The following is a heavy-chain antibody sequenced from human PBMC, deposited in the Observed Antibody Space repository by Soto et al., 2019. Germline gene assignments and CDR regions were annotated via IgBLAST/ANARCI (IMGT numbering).Heavy chain of an antibody. V-gene: IGHV3-23*01. D-gene: IGHD3-10*01. J-gene: IGHJ3*02. CDR3: AKERALLLFPESSDAFDM. CDR1: GFLFSAYA. CDR2: ITGTGRAT. Sequence: EVQLLESGGGLVQPGGSLRLSCAASGFLFSAYAMSWVRQAPGKGLEWVASITGTGRATHHADSVKGRFIISRDNSENTVYLQMNSLRADYTTIYYCAKERALLLFPESSDAFDMCGQGAMVTVAS.